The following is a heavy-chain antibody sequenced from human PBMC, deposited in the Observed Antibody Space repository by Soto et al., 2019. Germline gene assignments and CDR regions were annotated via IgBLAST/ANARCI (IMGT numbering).Heavy chain of an antibody. CDR1: GYTFAGYY. CDR2: INPNSGGT. Sequence: ASVKVSCKASGYTFAGYYMHWGRQAPGQGLEGMGWINPNSGGTNYAQKFQGWVTMTRDTSISTAYMELSRLRSDDTAVYYCAREGGSYSIIGYYYYGMDVWGQGTTVTVSS. CDR3: AREGGSYSIIGYYYYGMDV. V-gene: IGHV1-2*04. D-gene: IGHD1-26*01. J-gene: IGHJ6*02.